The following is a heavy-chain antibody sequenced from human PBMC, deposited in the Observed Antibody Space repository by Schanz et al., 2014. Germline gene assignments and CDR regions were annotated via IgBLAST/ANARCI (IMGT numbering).Heavy chain of an antibody. CDR2: IGYLGDT. J-gene: IGHJ4*02. CDR1: GFTLSNSD. CDR3: ARPRFDYGEVDY. V-gene: IGHV3-13*01. D-gene: IGHD4-17*01. Sequence: EGQLLESGGGLIQPGGSLRLSCAASGFTLSNSDMHWVRQGTGKGLEWVSTIGYLGDTYYPDSVKGRFTVSRDSGQNSLYLQMNSLRAGDTAVYYCARPRFDYGEVDYWGQGTLVTVSS.